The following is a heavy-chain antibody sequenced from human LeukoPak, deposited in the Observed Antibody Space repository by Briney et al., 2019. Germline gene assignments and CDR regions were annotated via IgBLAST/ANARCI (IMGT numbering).Heavy chain of an antibody. Sequence: ASVKVSCKASGYTFTSYGISWVRQAPGQGLEWMGGIIPIFGTANYAQKFQGRVTITADESTSTAYMELSSLRSEDTAVYYCARKNSEGSFDYWGQGTLVTVSS. CDR1: GYTFTSYG. V-gene: IGHV1-69*13. D-gene: IGHD1-26*01. CDR2: IIPIFGTA. CDR3: ARKNSEGSFDY. J-gene: IGHJ4*02.